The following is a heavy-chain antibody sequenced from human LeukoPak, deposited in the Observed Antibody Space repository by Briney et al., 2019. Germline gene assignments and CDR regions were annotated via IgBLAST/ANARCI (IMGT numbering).Heavy chain of an antibody. Sequence: ASVKVSCKASGFTFTTSAVQWVRQARGQRLEWIGWIVVGTGNTNYAQKFQERVTITRDMSTSTAYMELSSLRSEDTAVYYCARDGGWQWLVFDNWGQGTLVTVSS. D-gene: IGHD6-19*01. CDR2: IVVGTGNT. CDR3: ARDGGWQWLVFDN. CDR1: GFTFTTSA. J-gene: IGHJ4*02. V-gene: IGHV1-58*01.